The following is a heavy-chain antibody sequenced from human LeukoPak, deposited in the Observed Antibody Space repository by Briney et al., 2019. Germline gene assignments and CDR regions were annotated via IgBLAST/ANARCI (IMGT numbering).Heavy chain of an antibody. V-gene: IGHV1-8*01. D-gene: IGHD3-3*01. Sequence: ASVKVSCKASGYTFTSYDINWVRQSTGQGLEWMGWMNPNSGNTGYAQKFQGRVTMTRNTSISTAYVELSSLRSEDTAVYYCARGRAIFGVAVYYFDYWGQGTLVTVSS. CDR2: MNPNSGNT. CDR1: GYTFTSYD. CDR3: ARGRAIFGVAVYYFDY. J-gene: IGHJ4*02.